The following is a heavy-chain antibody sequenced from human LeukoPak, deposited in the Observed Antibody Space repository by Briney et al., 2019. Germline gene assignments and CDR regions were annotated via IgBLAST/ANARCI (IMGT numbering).Heavy chain of an antibody. V-gene: IGHV3-23*01. J-gene: IGHJ4*02. Sequence: PGGTLRLSCAASGFTFSSSGMSWVRQAPGRGLEWVSTISNSGDITYYADSGKGRFTISRDNSKSTLFLQMNSLRAEDTAVYYCAKSKGYFDYRGQGTLVTVSS. CDR2: ISNSGDIT. CDR1: GFTFSSSG. D-gene: IGHD4-11*01. CDR3: AKSKGYFDY.